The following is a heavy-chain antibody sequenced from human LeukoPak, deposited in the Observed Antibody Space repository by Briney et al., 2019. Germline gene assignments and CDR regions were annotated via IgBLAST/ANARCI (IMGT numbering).Heavy chain of an antibody. CDR2: IDSGSNNI. CDR3: AKDRMYYYDSSSSLDY. CDR1: GFTFSTYS. V-gene: IGHV3-48*01. J-gene: IGHJ4*02. D-gene: IGHD3-22*01. Sequence: QTGGSLRLSCAASGFTFSTYSMNWVRQAPGKWLEWVSGIDSGSNNIHYADSVKGRFTISRDNSKNTLYLQMNSLRAEDTAVYYCAKDRMYYYDSSSSLDYWGQGTLVTVSS.